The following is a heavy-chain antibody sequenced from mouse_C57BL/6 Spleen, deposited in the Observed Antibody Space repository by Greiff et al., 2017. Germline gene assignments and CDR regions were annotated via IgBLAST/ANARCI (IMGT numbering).Heavy chain of an antibody. CDR3: ARDRGQLGGYYFDY. V-gene: IGHV3-6*01. Sequence: EVKLQESGPGLVKPSQSLSLTCSVTGYSITSGYYWNWIRQFPGNKLEWMGYISYDGSNNYNPSLKNRISITRDTSKNQFFLKLNSVTTEDTATYYCARDRGQLGGYYFDYWGQGTTLTVSS. D-gene: IGHD4-1*02. J-gene: IGHJ2*01. CDR2: ISYDGSN. CDR1: GYSITSGYY.